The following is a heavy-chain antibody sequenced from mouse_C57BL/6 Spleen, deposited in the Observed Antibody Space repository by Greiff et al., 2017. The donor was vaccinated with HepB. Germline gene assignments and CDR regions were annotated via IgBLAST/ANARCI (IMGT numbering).Heavy chain of an antibody. CDR2: INPNNGGT. J-gene: IGHJ4*01. D-gene: IGHD2-3*01. V-gene: IGHV1-18*01. CDR3: ARSIYDGYYDMDY. CDR1: GYTFTDYN. Sequence: VQLKQSGPELVKPGASVKIPCKASGYTFTDYNMDWVKQSHGKSLEWIGDINPNNGGTIYNQKFKGKATLTVDKSSSTAYMELRSLTSEDTAVYYCARSIYDGYYDMDYWGQGSSVTVSS.